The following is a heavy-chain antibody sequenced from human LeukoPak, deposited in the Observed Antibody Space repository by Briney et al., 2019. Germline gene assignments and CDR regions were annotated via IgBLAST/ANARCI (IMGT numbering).Heavy chain of an antibody. Sequence: GGSLRLSCVASGFTFTNAWMSWVRQAPEKGLEWVGHIKSKTDGGTTDYSAPVKGRFIISRDDSEHTLYLQMNSLKTDDTAVYYCAKYDASVNFDYWGQGTLVTVSS. CDR1: GFTFTNAW. CDR3: AKYDASVNFDY. D-gene: IGHD3-16*01. J-gene: IGHJ4*02. CDR2: IKSKTDGGTT. V-gene: IGHV3-15*05.